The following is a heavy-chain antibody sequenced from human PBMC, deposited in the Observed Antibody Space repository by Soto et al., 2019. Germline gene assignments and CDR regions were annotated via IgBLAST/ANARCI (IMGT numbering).Heavy chain of an antibody. CDR1: GDSVFSNSSA. Sequence: SQTLSLTCAISGDSVFSNSSAWHWIRQSPSRGLEWLTRTYYRSKWYNDYAVPVKSRIAINPDTSKNQVSLQLISVTPEDTAVYYCARSSVATNGAFDIWGPATLVTVSS. J-gene: IGHJ3*02. V-gene: IGHV6-1*01. CDR2: TYYRSKWYN. D-gene: IGHD2-8*01. CDR3: ARSSVATNGAFDI.